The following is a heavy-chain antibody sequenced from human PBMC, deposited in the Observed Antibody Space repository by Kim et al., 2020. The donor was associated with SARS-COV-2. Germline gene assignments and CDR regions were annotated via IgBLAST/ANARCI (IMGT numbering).Heavy chain of an antibody. J-gene: IGHJ4*02. CDR3: AKGMNASPDASNHLFDN. D-gene: IGHD2-2*01. Sequence: VKGRFPISSDNTRNTLFLQMNSLLAEDTAVYYCAKGMNASPDASNHLFDNWGQGTLVTVSS. V-gene: IGHV3-23*01.